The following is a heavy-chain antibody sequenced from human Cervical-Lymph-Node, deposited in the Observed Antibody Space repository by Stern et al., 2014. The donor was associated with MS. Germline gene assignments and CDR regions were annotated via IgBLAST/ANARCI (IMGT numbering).Heavy chain of an antibody. V-gene: IGHV3-7*01. CDR3: TRFLQSGWSDLFDS. Sequence: EVQLVESGGGLVQPGGSQRLSCVASGSTFSTSWMSWVRQAPGKGLEWVANIKRDGSETYYLDSVKGRFTISRDNAKNSLYLEMNSLRAEDTAVYYCTRFLQSGWSDLFDSWGRGTLVTVSS. D-gene: IGHD6-19*01. CDR1: GSTFSTSW. J-gene: IGHJ5*01. CDR2: IKRDGSET.